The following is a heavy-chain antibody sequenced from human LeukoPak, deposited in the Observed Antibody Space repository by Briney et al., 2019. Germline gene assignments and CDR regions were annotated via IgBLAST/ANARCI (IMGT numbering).Heavy chain of an antibody. Sequence: GGSLRLSCAASGFTFSSYWMHWVRQAPGQGLVWVSRINSDGTTTTYADSVKGRFTISRDNTKNTVYLQMNSLRAEDSAVYYCARVKVGSWNWFDPWGQGTLVTVSS. J-gene: IGHJ5*02. D-gene: IGHD1-26*01. CDR3: ARVKVGSWNWFDP. CDR1: GFTFSSYW. CDR2: INSDGTTT. V-gene: IGHV3-74*03.